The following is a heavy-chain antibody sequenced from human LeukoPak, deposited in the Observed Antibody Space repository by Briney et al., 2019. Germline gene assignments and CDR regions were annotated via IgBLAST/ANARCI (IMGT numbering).Heavy chain of an antibody. Sequence: GGSLRLSCAASGFTFSSYEMNWVRQAPGKGLEWVSLIYSDDSTYYADSVKGRFTISRDTSKNTLYLQMNSLRAEDTAVYYWARDLHPRLTGYFDYWGQGTLVTVSS. V-gene: IGHV3-53*01. D-gene: IGHD3-16*01. CDR3: ARDLHPRLTGYFDY. J-gene: IGHJ4*02. CDR1: GFTFSSYE. CDR2: IYSDDST.